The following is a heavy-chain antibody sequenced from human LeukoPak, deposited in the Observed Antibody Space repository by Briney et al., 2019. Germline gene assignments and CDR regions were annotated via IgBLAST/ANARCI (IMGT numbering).Heavy chain of an antibody. V-gene: IGHV3-21*04. Sequence: GGSLRLSCAASGFTFNNYNMNWVRQAPGKALEWVSSITSSGAYIFYADSVKGRFTISRDNSKNTLYLQMNSLRAADTAVYYCARVTSTNSYHTLYYYMDVWGKGTTVTISS. CDR1: GFTFNNYN. J-gene: IGHJ6*03. D-gene: IGHD2-2*01. CDR3: ARVTSTNSYHTLYYYMDV. CDR2: ITSSGAYI.